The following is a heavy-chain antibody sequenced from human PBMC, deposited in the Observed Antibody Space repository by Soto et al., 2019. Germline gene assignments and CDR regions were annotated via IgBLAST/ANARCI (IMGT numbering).Heavy chain of an antibody. V-gene: IGHV1-69*01. J-gene: IGHJ3*02. D-gene: IGHD4-17*01. CDR1: GGTFSSYA. CDR2: IIPILGTA. Sequence: QVQLVQSGAEVKKPGSSVKVSCKASGGTFSSYAISWVRQAPGQGLEWMGGIIPILGTANYAQKFQGRVTITADESTSTAYMELSSLRSEDTSVYYCARDGALDDDGDYGRVPNAFDIWGQGTMVTVSS. CDR3: ARDGALDDDGDYGRVPNAFDI.